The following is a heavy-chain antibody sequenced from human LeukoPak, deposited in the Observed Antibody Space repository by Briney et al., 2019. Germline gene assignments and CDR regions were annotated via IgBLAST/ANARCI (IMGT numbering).Heavy chain of an antibody. CDR3: ARGFSGDPYYYDY. CDR2: IYPGDSDA. Sequence: GESLKISCKCSEYSFVTYRIGWVRQMPGKGLEWMGIIYPGDSDARYSPSFQGQVTISADKSISTAYLQWSSLKASDTATYFCARGFSGDPYYYDYWGQGTLVSVSS. J-gene: IGHJ4*02. CDR1: EYSFVTYR. D-gene: IGHD2-21*02. V-gene: IGHV5-51*01.